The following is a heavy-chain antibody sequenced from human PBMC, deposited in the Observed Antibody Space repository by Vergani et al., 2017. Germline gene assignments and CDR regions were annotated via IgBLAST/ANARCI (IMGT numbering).Heavy chain of an antibody. CDR2: ISGSGGST. Sequence: EVQLLESGGGLVQPGGSLRLSCAASGFTFSSYATSWVRQAPGKGLEWVSAISGSGGSTYYADSVKGRFTISRDNSKNTLYLQMNSLRAEDTAVYYCAKLVEMATYGFDIWGQGTMVTVSS. CDR3: AKLVEMATYGFDI. CDR1: GFTFSSYA. V-gene: IGHV3-23*01. D-gene: IGHD5-24*01. J-gene: IGHJ3*02.